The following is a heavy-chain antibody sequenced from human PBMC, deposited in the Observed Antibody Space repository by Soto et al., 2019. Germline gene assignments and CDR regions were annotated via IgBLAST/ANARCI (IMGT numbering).Heavy chain of an antibody. Sequence: GGSLRLSCAASGFTFSSDAMSWVRQAPGKGLEWVGRIKSKTDGGTTDYAAPAKGRFTISRDDSKNTLYLQMNSLKTEDTAVYYCTTESYYDILTGYRTYWGQGTLVTVS. CDR2: IKSKTDGGTT. D-gene: IGHD3-9*01. CDR3: TTESYYDILTGYRTY. V-gene: IGHV3-15*01. CDR1: GFTFSSDA. J-gene: IGHJ4*02.